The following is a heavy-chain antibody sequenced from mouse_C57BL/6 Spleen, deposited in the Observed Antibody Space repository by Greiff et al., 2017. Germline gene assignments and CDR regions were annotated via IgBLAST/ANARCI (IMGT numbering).Heavy chain of an antibody. CDR2: IYPGSGNT. CDR1: VYTFTDYY. D-gene: IGHD2-5*01. CDR3: ARSAYYSNYYFDY. J-gene: IGHJ2*01. Sequence: LMESGPELVQPGASVRISCKASVYTFTDYYINWVKHRPGQGLEWIGWIYPGSGNTKYNEEFKGKATLTVDTSSSTAYMQLSSLTSEDSAVYFCARSAYYSNYYFDYWGQGTTLTVSS. V-gene: IGHV1-84*01.